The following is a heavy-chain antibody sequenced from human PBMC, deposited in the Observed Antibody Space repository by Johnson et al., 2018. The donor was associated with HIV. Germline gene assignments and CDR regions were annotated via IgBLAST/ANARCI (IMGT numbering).Heavy chain of an antibody. Sequence: QVQLVESGGGVVQAGRSLRLSCAASGFSFSSYALHWVRQAPGKGLEWVAVVSYETTNKHYADSVKGRFTISRDNSNSTLILQMNGLKYEDTALYYCARDRAIGGWSIDIWGQGTMVTVSS. CDR2: VSYETTNK. D-gene: IGHD2-15*01. CDR1: GFSFSSYA. V-gene: IGHV3-30-3*01. J-gene: IGHJ3*02. CDR3: ARDRAIGGWSIDI.